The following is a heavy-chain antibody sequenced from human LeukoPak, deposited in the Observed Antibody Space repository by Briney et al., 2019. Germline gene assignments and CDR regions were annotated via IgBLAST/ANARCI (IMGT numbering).Heavy chain of an antibody. CDR1: GFTFSSYA. CDR2: ISYDGSNK. J-gene: IGHJ3*02. D-gene: IGHD2/OR15-2a*01. CDR3: ARLDFHDAFDI. Sequence: GRSLRLSCAASGFTFSSYAMHWVRQAPGKGLEWVAVISYDGSNKYYADSVKGRFTISRDNSKNTLYLQMNSLRAEDTAVYYCARLDFHDAFDIWGQGTMVTVSS. V-gene: IGHV3-30-3*01.